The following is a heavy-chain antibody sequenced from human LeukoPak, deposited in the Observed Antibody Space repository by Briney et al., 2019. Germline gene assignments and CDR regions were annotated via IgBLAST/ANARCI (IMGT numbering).Heavy chain of an antibody. CDR3: ARGGYTISSYIFDY. CDR1: GGSISSYW. CDR2: IYTTGRT. D-gene: IGHD3-16*02. V-gene: IGHV4-4*07. Sequence: SETLSLTCSVSGGSISSYWWSWIRQPAGKGLEFIGRIYTTGRTNYNPSLTSRVSMSVDTSKNKFSLELRSVTAADTAVYFCARGGYTISSYIFDYWGQGALVTVSS. J-gene: IGHJ4*02.